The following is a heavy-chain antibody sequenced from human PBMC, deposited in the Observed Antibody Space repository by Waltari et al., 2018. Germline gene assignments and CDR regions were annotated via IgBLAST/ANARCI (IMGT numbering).Heavy chain of an antibody. CDR1: GGSISSSSYY. J-gene: IGHJ6*02. D-gene: IGHD5-12*01. CDR3: AVATMGGSYYYYYGMDV. Sequence: QLQLQESGPGLVKPSETLSLTCTVSGGSISSSSYYWVWIRQPQGKGLEWIGSIYYSGSTYYNPSLKSRVTISVDTSKNQFSLKLSSVTAADTALYHCAVATMGGSYYYYYGMDVWGQGTTVTVSS. V-gene: IGHV4-39*01. CDR2: IYYSGST.